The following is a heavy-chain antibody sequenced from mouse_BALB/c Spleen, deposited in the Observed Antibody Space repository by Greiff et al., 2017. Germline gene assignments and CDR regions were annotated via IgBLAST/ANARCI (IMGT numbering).Heavy chain of an antibody. CDR1: GYAFTNYL. CDR3: ARSIYYYSYWYLDD. J-gene: IGHJ1*01. Sequence: VQLQQSGAELVRPGTSVKVSCTASGYAFTNYLIEWLKQRPGQGLEWIGVINPGSGGTNYNEKFKVKATLTADTSSSTAYLQLSSLTSDDSAVYFCARSIYYYSYWYLDDWGAGTTVTVSA. D-gene: IGHD1-1*01. CDR2: INPGSGGT. V-gene: IGHV1-54*01.